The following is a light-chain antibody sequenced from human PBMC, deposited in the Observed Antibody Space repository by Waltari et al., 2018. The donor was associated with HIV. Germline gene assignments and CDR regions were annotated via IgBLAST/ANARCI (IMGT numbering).Light chain of an antibody. CDR3: QQYISYPFT. J-gene: IGKJ4*01. CDR2: SAS. Sequence: DIQMTQSPSSLSASVGDRVPITCRASESVSSSLAWYQQKPGKAPNLLIYSASTFESGVPSRFSGSGSGTEFTLTISSLQPDDFATYYCQQYISYPFTFGGGTKVEIK. CDR1: ESVSSS. V-gene: IGKV1-5*03.